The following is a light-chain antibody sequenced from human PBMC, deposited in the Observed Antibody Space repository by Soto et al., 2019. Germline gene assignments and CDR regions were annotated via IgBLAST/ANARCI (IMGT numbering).Light chain of an antibody. CDR2: GAS. Sequence: EIPFTQSPCPRSGSPVERATLSCRATQSGSSIYLAWYQQKPGQAPRLLIYGASSRATGIPDRFSGSGSGTDFTLTISRLEPEDFAVYYXXQCGSSPRTFGQGTKVDIK. J-gene: IGKJ1*01. V-gene: IGKV3-20*01. CDR3: XQCGSSPRT. CDR1: QSGSSIY.